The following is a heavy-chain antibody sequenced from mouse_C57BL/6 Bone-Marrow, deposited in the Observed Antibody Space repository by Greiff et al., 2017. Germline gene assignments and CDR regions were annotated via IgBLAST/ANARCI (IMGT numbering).Heavy chain of an antibody. CDR1: GYTFTSYW. J-gene: IGHJ2*01. Sequence: QVQLQQPGAELVKPGASVKLSCKASGYTFTSYWMHWVKQRPGQGLEWIGMIHPNSGSTNYNEKFKSKATLTVDKSSSTAYMQLSSLTSEDSAVYYCARERIITTVVGPFDYWGQGTTLTVSS. CDR2: IHPNSGST. V-gene: IGHV1-64*01. D-gene: IGHD1-1*01. CDR3: ARERIITTVVGPFDY.